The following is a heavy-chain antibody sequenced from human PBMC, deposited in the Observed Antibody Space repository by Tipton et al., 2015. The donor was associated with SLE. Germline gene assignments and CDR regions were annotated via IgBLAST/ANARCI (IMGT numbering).Heavy chain of an antibody. V-gene: IGHV3-48*03. CDR2: ITSANSI. CDR1: GFSFSSYD. J-gene: IGHJ4*02. D-gene: IGHD3-10*01. Sequence: SLRLSCAASGFSFSSYDMLWVRQAPGKGLEWISYITSANSIYYADSVKGRFTISRDNAKNSLYLQMDSLRAEDTAVYYCARDGPGIVDDYWGQGTLVTVSS. CDR3: ARDGPGIVDDY.